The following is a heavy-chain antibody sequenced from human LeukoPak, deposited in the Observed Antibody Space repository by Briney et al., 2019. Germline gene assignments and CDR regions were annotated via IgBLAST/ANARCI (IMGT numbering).Heavy chain of an antibody. CDR3: VTGHYDSRMYFDL. D-gene: IGHD3-16*01. CDR2: IKFDGSLA. J-gene: IGHJ2*01. V-gene: IGHV3-74*01. Sequence: GGSLRHSCAASGFTFSSYAMSWVRQAPGKGLVWVSQIKFDGSLASYADSVKGRFTISRDNAKNTLYLQMNSLGTEDTAVYYCVTGHYDSRMYFDLWGRGTLVTVSS. CDR1: GFTFSSYA.